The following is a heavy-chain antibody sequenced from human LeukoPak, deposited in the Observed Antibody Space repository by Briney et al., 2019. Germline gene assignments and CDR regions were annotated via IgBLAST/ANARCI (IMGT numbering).Heavy chain of an antibody. V-gene: IGHV3-73*01. Sequence: GGSLRLSCAAAGFTFSGSAVHWVRQSSGKGLEWVGHIDKKDNLYATAYAESVKGRFTISRDDSKDTAFLHMDSLKTEDTALYYCTRDRGTYNWFDPWGQGTLVTVSS. CDR3: TRDRGTYNWFDP. J-gene: IGHJ5*02. CDR2: IDKKDNLYAT. CDR1: GFTFSGSA. D-gene: IGHD2-15*01.